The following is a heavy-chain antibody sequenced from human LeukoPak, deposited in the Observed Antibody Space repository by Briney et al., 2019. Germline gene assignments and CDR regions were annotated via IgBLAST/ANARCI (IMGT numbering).Heavy chain of an antibody. J-gene: IGHJ6*03. CDR3: GLSGNYYYYYMDV. D-gene: IGHD6-25*01. V-gene: IGHV1-69*13. CDR2: IIPIFGIP. Sequence: SVKVSCKASGGTFRTFAISWVRQAPGQGLEWRGGIIPIFGIPDSAQKFQGRLTITADESTTTAYMELSSLRSDDTAIYYCGLSGNYYYYYMDVWGKGTTVTISS. CDR1: GGTFRTFA.